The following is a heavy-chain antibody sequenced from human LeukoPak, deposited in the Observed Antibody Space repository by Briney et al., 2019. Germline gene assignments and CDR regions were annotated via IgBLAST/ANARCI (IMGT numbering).Heavy chain of an antibody. CDR3: AVNFRH. D-gene: IGHD2/OR15-2a*01. Sequence: PGGSLRLSCAAPGFTFSVSDMVWARQAPGKGLEWVSTITHNSANIYYADSVKGRFSISRDNARNSLFLRMNSLRAEDTAVYYCAVNFRHWGPGTLVTVSS. J-gene: IGHJ4*02. CDR1: GFTFSVSD. CDR2: ITHNSANI. V-gene: IGHV3-21*01.